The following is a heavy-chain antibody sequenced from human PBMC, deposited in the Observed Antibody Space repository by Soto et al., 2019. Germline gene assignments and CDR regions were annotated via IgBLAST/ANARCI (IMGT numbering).Heavy chain of an antibody. CDR3: AYYYDSSGYYYFDY. Sequence: GGSLRLSCAASGFTFSSYAMHWVRQAPGKGLEWVAVISYDGSNKYYADSVKGRFTISRDNSKNTLYLQMNSLRAEDTAVYYCAYYYDSSGYYYFDYWGQGTLVTVSS. D-gene: IGHD3-22*01. CDR2: ISYDGSNK. CDR1: GFTFSSYA. J-gene: IGHJ4*02. V-gene: IGHV3-30-3*01.